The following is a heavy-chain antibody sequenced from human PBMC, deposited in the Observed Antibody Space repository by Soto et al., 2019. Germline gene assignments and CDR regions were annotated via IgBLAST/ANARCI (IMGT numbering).Heavy chain of an antibody. Sequence: LSQTMYFPWAFAGGSLRGSSLSCVCIRHPPAEGLESIGSIHHSGSTYYNPPPKSRVTMSVHTSTNQLSLKWTSVTAAATAVYYCARKSTGYSVEVDYWGQGTLVTVSS. CDR2: IHHSGST. V-gene: IGHV4-39*01. J-gene: IGHJ4*02. CDR3: ARKSTGYSVEVDY. D-gene: IGHD6-13*01. CDR1: GGSLRGSSLS.